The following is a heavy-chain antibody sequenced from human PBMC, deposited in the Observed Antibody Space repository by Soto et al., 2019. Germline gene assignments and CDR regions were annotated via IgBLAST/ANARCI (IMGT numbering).Heavy chain of an antibody. CDR2: INHSGST. CDR1: GESFSAYY. Sequence: SETLSHTCAVYGESFSAYYWTWIRQPPGKGLEWIGEINHSGSTKYNPSLRSRVTVSVDTSKHQFSLKLSSVTAADTAMYYCARAREVVAARIYNYGMDVWGQGTTVT. J-gene: IGHJ6*02. D-gene: IGHD2-15*01. CDR3: ARAREVVAARIYNYGMDV. V-gene: IGHV4-34*01.